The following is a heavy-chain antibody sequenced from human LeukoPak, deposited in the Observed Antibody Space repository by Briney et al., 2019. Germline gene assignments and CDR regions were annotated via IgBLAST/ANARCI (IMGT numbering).Heavy chain of an antibody. V-gene: IGHV3-53*01. Sequence: GGSLRLSCAASGFTVSSNYMSWVRQAPGKGLEWVSVIYSGGSTYYADSVKGRFTISRDNSKNTLYLQMNSLRAEDTAVYYCARYYYDSSGYYRLDYWGQGTLVTVSS. CDR1: GFTVSSNY. CDR3: ARYYYDSSGYYRLDY. D-gene: IGHD3-22*01. J-gene: IGHJ4*02. CDR2: IYSGGST.